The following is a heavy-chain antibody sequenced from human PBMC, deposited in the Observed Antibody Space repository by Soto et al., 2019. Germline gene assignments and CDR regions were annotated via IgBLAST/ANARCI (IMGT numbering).Heavy chain of an antibody. CDR1: GFTVSRNY. Sequence: GSLRLSCAASGFTVSRNYMSWVRQAPGKGLEWVSVISGSGGSTYYADSVKGRFTISRYNSKNTLYLQMNSLRAEDTAVYYCATKGSYYGSGSYRFDYWGQGTLVTVSS. V-gene: IGHV3-23*01. J-gene: IGHJ4*02. CDR3: ATKGSYYGSGSYRFDY. D-gene: IGHD3-10*01. CDR2: ISGSGGST.